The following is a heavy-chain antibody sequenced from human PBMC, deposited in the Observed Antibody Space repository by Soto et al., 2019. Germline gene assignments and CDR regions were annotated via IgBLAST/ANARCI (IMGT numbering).Heavy chain of an antibody. CDR3: ARVGTMVRGVIQFDP. D-gene: IGHD3-10*01. CDR2: IYYSGST. CDR1: GGSISSYY. V-gene: IGHV4-59*01. J-gene: IGHJ5*02. Sequence: SETLSLTCTVSGGSISSYYWSWIRQPPGKGLEWIGYIYYSGSTNYNPSLKSRVTIPVDTSKNQFSLKLSSVTAADTAVYYCARVGTMVRGVIQFDPWGQGTLVP.